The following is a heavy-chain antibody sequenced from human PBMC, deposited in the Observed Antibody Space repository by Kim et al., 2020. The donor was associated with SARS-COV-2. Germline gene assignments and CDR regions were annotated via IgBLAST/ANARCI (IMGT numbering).Heavy chain of an antibody. CDR2: ISYDGSNK. Sequence: GGSLRLSCAASGFTFSSYGMHWVRQAPGKGLEWVAVISYDGSNKYYADSVKGRFTISRDNSKNKLYLQMNSLRAEDTAVYYCAVWGSSSVAFDIWGQGT. D-gene: IGHD6-6*01. CDR3: AVWGSSSVAFDI. CDR1: GFTFSSYG. V-gene: IGHV3-30*03. J-gene: IGHJ3*02.